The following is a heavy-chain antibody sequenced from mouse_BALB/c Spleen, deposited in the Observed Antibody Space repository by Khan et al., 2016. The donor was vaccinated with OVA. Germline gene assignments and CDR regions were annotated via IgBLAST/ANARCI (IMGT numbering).Heavy chain of an antibody. V-gene: IGHV3-2*02. J-gene: IGHJ2*01. D-gene: IGHD1-1*01. CDR2: ISYSGNT. CDR1: GYSIASDYA. Sequence: EVQLVESGPGLVRPSQSLSLTCTVTGYSIASDYAWNWIRQFPGNKLEWMGFISYSGNTNSNPSLKSRISITRDTSKNQFFLQLNSVTTEDTARYYCARVYGGDFDYWGQGTPLTVSS. CDR3: ARVYGGDFDY.